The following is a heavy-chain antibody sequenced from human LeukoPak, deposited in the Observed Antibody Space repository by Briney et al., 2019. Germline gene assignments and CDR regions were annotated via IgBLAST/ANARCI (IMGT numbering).Heavy chain of an antibody. CDR2: IATSSDYI. Sequence: PGGSLRLSCAASGFTFSTYSMNWVRHAPGKGLEWVSSIATSSDYIYYAGSLKGRFTISRDNAKNSLYLHMNSLRPDDTAVYYCARGRSITILRGVAISDGFDIWGQGTKVTVS. CDR1: GFTFSTYS. J-gene: IGHJ3*02. D-gene: IGHD3-10*01. CDR3: ARGRSITILRGVAISDGFDI. V-gene: IGHV3-21*06.